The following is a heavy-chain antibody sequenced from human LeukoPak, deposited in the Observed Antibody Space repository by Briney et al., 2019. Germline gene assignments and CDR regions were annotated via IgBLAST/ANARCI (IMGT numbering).Heavy chain of an antibody. D-gene: IGHD2-15*01. V-gene: IGHV3-21*01. CDR2: ISSSSSYI. CDR3: ARDARDIVVVVAAHHDY. Sequence: GGSLRLSCAASGFTFSSYSMNWVRQAPGKGLEWVSSISSSSSYIYYADSVKGRFTISRDNAKNSLYLQMNSLRAEDTAVYYCARDARDIVVVVAAHHDYWGQGTLVTVSS. J-gene: IGHJ4*02. CDR1: GFTFSSYS.